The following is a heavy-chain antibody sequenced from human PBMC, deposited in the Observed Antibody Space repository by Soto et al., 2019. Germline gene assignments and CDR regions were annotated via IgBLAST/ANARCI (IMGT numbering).Heavy chain of an antibody. CDR2: IGTAGDT. CDR1: GFTFSSYD. D-gene: IGHD4-17*01. Sequence: GGSLRLSCAASGFTFSSYDMHWVRQAPGKGLEWVSAIGTAGDTYYPGSVKGRFTISRENAKNSLYLQMNSLRAEDTAVYYCARGRGYGDEIKLNYYYYYGMDVWGQGTTVTVSS. J-gene: IGHJ6*02. CDR3: ARGRGYGDEIKLNYYYYYGMDV. V-gene: IGHV3-13*01.